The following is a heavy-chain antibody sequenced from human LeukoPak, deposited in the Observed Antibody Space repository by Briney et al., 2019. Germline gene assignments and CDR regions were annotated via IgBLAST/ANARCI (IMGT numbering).Heavy chain of an antibody. V-gene: IGHV3-49*04. Sequence: GGSLRLSCTASGFTFGDYAMSWVRQAPGKGLEWVGFIRSKAYGGTTEYAASVKGRFTISRDDSKSIAYLQMNSLKTEDTAVYYCTRDSGVTIFFYWGQGTLVTVSS. CDR1: GFTFGDYA. CDR3: TRDSGVTIFFY. J-gene: IGHJ4*02. CDR2: IRSKAYGGTT. D-gene: IGHD3-9*01.